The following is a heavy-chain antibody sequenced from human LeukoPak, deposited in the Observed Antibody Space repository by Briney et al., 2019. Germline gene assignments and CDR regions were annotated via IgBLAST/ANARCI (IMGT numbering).Heavy chain of an antibody. CDR3: ARVGYYYDSSGYYYRRPSGLPHFDY. Sequence: SETLSLTCAVYGGSFSGYYWSWIRQPPGKGLEWIGEINHSGSTNYNPPLKSRVTISVDTSKNQFSLKLSSVTAADTAVYYCARVGYYYDSSGYYYRRPSGLPHFDYWGQGTLVTVSS. D-gene: IGHD3-22*01. V-gene: IGHV4-34*01. J-gene: IGHJ4*02. CDR1: GGSFSGYY. CDR2: INHSGST.